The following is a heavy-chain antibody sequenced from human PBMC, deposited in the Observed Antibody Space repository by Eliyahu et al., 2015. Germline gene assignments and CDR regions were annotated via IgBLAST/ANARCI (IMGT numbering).Heavy chain of an antibody. CDR1: GGPFSSYT. Sequence: QVQLVQSGAEVKKPGSSVKVSCKASGGPFSSYTIXWVRQAPGQGLEWMGRIIPILGIANYAQKFQGRVTITADKSTSTAYMELSSLRSEDTAVYYCARDRFRGLRYFDWNKGGFDYWGQGTLVTVSS. CDR2: IIPILGIA. D-gene: IGHD3-9*01. CDR3: ARDRFRGLRYFDWNKGGFDY. J-gene: IGHJ4*02. V-gene: IGHV1-69*08.